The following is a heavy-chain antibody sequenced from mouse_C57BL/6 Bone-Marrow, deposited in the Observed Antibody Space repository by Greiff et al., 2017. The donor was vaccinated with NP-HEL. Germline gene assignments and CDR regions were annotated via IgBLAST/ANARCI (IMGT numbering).Heavy chain of an antibody. D-gene: IGHD2-1*01. V-gene: IGHV14-4*01. CDR3: TTWAIYFYAMDY. CDR1: GFNIKDDY. CDR2: IDPENGDT. J-gene: IGHJ4*01. Sequence: DVQLQESGAELVRPGASVKLSCTASGFNIKDDYMHWVKQRPEQGLEWIGWIDPENGDTEYASKFQGKATITADTSSNTAYLQLSSLTSEDTAVYYCTTWAIYFYAMDYWGQGTSVTVSS.